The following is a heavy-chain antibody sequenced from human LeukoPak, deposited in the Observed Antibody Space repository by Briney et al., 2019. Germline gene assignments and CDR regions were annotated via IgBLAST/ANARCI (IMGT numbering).Heavy chain of an antibody. CDR2: ISSSSSYI. CDR3: ARRYCSSTSCYFFDY. CDR1: VFTSSSYS. D-gene: IGHD2-2*01. Sequence: PGGSLRLSCAASVFTSSSYSMNWVRQAPGKGLEWVSSISSSSSYIYYADSVKGRFTISRDNAKNSLYLQMNSLRAEDTAVYYCARRYCSSTSCYFFDYWGQGTLVTVSS. J-gene: IGHJ4*02. V-gene: IGHV3-21*01.